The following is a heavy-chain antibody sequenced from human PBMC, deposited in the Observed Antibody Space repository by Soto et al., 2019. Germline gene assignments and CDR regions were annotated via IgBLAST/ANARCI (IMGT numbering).Heavy chain of an antibody. V-gene: IGHV4-30-2*01. D-gene: IGHD6-13*01. J-gene: IGHJ4*02. CDR2: IYHSGST. CDR3: ARDRIAAAGIGFDY. CDR1: WGSIINGGFP. Sequence: PPSLPWAVSWGSIINGGFPRSWVRQPPGKGLEWIGYIYHSGSTYYNPSLKSRVTISVDRSKNQFSLKLSSVTAADTAVYYCARDRIAAAGIGFDYWGQGTLVTVSS.